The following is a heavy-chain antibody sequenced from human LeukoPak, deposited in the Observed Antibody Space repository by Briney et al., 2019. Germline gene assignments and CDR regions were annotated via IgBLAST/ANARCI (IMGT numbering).Heavy chain of an antibody. D-gene: IGHD6-13*01. J-gene: IGHJ3*02. V-gene: IGHV3-23*01. CDR3: AKQLAAADAFDI. CDR2: ISGSGGST. CDR1: GFTFSSYA. Sequence: GGSLRLSCAASGFTFSSYAMSWVRQAPGKGLEWVSAISGSGGSTYYADSVKGRFTISRDNSENTLYLQKNSLRDEETAVYYCAKQLAAADAFDIWGQGTMVTVSS.